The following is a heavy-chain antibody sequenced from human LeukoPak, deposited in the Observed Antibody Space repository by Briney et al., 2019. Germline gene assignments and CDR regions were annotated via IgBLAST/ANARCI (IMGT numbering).Heavy chain of an antibody. CDR3: ATADLTYYYDSSGYYYTTNPFDY. Sequence: GGSLRLSCAASGFTFSRYSMNWVRQAPGKGLQWVSSIINSSYIYYADSVKGRFTISRDNAKNSLFLQMNSLRAEDTAVYYCATADLTYYYDSSGYYYTTNPFDYWGQGTLVTVSS. CDR1: GFTFSRYS. D-gene: IGHD3-22*01. CDR2: IINSSYI. V-gene: IGHV3-21*01. J-gene: IGHJ4*02.